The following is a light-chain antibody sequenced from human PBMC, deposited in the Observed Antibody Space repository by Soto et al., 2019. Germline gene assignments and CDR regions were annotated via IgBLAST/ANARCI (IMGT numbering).Light chain of an antibody. V-gene: IGKV3-20*01. CDR1: QRVSSSY. CDR2: GAS. J-gene: IGKJ3*01. Sequence: EIVLTQSPGTLSLSPGESASLSCRASQRVSSSYLAWYQQKPGQAPRLVIYGASSGATGIPDRFSGSGSGTDFTLSISRLEPEDFALYYCHQYGTSPLTFGPGTKVAIK. CDR3: HQYGTSPLT.